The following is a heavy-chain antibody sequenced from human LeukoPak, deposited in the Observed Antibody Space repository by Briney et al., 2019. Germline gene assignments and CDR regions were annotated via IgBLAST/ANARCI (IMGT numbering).Heavy chain of an antibody. J-gene: IGHJ4*02. CDR3: AKDYGDYSPDF. CDR2: ISYDGSNK. Sequence: GGSLRLSCAASGFTFSNYGVHWVRQAPGKGLEWMAVISYDGSNKYYVDSVKGRFTISRDNSKNTLYLQMNSLRPEDTAVYYCAKDYGDYSPDFWGQGTLVTVSS. D-gene: IGHD4-17*01. CDR1: GFTFSNYG. V-gene: IGHV3-30*18.